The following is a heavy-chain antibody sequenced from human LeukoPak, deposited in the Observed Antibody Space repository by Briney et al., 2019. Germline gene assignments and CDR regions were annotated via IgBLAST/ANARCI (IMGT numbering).Heavy chain of an antibody. CDR3: ARVGGLSPNSFDI. V-gene: IGHV3-23*01. D-gene: IGHD3-16*01. CDR1: GFTFSSYA. J-gene: IGHJ3*02. Sequence: PGGSLRLSCAASGFTFSSYAMSWVRQAPGKGLEWVSAISGSGGSTYYADSVKGRFTISRDNSKNTLYLQMNSLRAEDTAVYYCARVGGLSPNSFDIWGQGTMVTVSS. CDR2: ISGSGGST.